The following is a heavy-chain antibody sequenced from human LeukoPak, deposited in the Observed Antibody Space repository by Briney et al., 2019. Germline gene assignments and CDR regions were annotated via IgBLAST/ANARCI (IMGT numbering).Heavy chain of an antibody. CDR1: GGTFSSYA. D-gene: IGHD1-26*01. CDR2: MNPNSGNT. CDR3: ARGPHSGADY. J-gene: IGHJ4*02. Sequence: ASVKVSCKASGGTFSSYAINWVRQATGQGLEWMGWMNPNSGNTGYAQKFQGRVTMTRNTSISTAYMELSSLRSEDTAVYYCARGPHSGADYWGQGTLVTVSS. V-gene: IGHV1-8*02.